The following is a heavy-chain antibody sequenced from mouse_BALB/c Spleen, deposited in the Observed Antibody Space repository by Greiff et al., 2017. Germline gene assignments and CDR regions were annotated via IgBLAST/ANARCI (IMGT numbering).Heavy chain of an antibody. CDR3: ARNEGDDGYPAWFAY. Sequence: EVQLQQSGPELVKPGASVKMSCKASGYTFTSYVMHWVKQKPGQGLEWIGYINPYNDGTKYNEKFKGKATLTSDKSSSTAYMELSSLTSEDSAVYYCARNEGDDGYPAWFAYSGQGTLVTVSA. D-gene: IGHD2-3*01. J-gene: IGHJ3*01. V-gene: IGHV1-14*01. CDR1: GYTFTSYV. CDR2: INPYNDGT.